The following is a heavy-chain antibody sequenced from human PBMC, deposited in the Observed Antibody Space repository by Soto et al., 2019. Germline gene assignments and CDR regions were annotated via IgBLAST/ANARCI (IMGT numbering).Heavy chain of an antibody. J-gene: IGHJ4*02. CDR2: IFSGGNT. V-gene: IGHV3-53*01. CDR3: VKEFRGAFDY. CDR1: GVTVNSNF. D-gene: IGHD3-10*01. Sequence: PGGSLRLSCAVSGVTVNSNFMSWVRQAPGKGLEWVSVIFSGGNTDYADSVKGRFTMSRDISKNALYLQMNSLRAEDTPVYFCVKEFRGAFDYWGQGTLVTVSS.